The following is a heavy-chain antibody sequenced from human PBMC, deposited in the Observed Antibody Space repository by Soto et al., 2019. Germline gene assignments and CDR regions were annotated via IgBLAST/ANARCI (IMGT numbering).Heavy chain of an antibody. J-gene: IGHJ6*02. V-gene: IGHV1-69*13. CDR1: GGTFSSYA. Sequence: ASVKVSCKATGGTFSSYAISWVRQAPGQGLEWMRGIIPIFGTANYAQKFQGRVTITADESTSTAYMELSSLRSEDTAVYYCARERRKIFGVVIPFYYYYGMDVWGQGTTVTVSS. D-gene: IGHD3-3*01. CDR2: IIPIFGTA. CDR3: ARERRKIFGVVIPFYYYYGMDV.